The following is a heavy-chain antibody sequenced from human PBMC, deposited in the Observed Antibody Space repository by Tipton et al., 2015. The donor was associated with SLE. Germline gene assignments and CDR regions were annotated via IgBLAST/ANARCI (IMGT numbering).Heavy chain of an antibody. D-gene: IGHD3-3*01. CDR3: ARVAYDFWSGYGDYYYGMDV. J-gene: IGHJ6*02. Sequence: TLSLTCTVSGDSFSRHTYLWGWIRQPPGKGLEWIGDIYYTGNTYYNPSLKSRVTISVDTSKNQFSLKLSSVTAADTAVYYCARVAYDFWSGYGDYYYGMDVWGQGTTVTVSS. V-gene: IGHV4-39*07. CDR1: GDSFSRHTYL. CDR2: IYYTGNT.